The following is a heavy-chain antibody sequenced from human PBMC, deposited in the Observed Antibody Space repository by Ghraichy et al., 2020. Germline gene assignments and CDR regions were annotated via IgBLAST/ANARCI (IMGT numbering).Heavy chain of an antibody. J-gene: IGHJ5*02. D-gene: IGHD2-2*01. V-gene: IGHV3-21*01. CDR1: GFTFSSYS. CDR2: ISSSSSYI. CDR3: AREGYCSSTSCYPDPYNWFDP. Sequence: GGTLRLSCAASGFTFSSYSMNWVRQAPGKGLEWVSSISSSSSYIYYADSVKGRFTISRDNAKNSLYLQMNSLRAEDTAVYYCAREGYCSSTSCYPDPYNWFDPWGQGTLVTVSS.